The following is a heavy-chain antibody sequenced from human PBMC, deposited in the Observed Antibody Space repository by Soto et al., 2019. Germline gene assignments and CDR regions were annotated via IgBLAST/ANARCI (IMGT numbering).Heavy chain of an antibody. J-gene: IGHJ4*02. CDR2: ISYDGSNK. Sequence: AQLVQSGGGLVQPGGSLRLSCAASGFTFSSYGMHWVRQAPGKGLEWVAVISYDGSNKYYADSVKGRFTISRDNSKNTLYLQMNSLRAEDTAVYYCAKDAYRATGSSWYSYWGQGTLVTVSS. CDR3: AKDAYRATGSSWYSY. D-gene: IGHD6-13*01. CDR1: GFTFSSYG. V-gene: IGHV3-30*18.